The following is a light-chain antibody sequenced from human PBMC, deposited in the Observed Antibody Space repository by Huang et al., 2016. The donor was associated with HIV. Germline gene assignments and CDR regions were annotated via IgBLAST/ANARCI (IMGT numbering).Light chain of an antibody. CDR2: ATS. Sequence: DIQMNQSPSSLSASVGDRVTITCRASQSISSYLNWYQQRPGKAPKLLIYATSNLQSGVPSRFSGSGSGTDFTLTISSLQPEDFATYYCQQSYSTPRTFGQGTKVEIK. CDR1: QSISSY. V-gene: IGKV1-39*01. CDR3: QQSYSTPRT. J-gene: IGKJ1*01.